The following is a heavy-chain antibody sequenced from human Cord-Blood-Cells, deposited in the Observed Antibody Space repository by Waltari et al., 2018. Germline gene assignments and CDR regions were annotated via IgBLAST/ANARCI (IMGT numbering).Heavy chain of an antibody. Sequence: QVQLQQWGAGLLKPSETLSLTCADYGGSFSGSYWSWTRQPPGKGLELIGEINHSGSTNYNPSLKSRVTISVDTSKNQFSLKLSSVTAADTAVYYCARRYDILTGYYRYWGQGTLVTVSS. V-gene: IGHV4-34*01. CDR3: ARRYDILTGYYRY. J-gene: IGHJ4*02. CDR1: GGSFSGSY. D-gene: IGHD3-9*01. CDR2: INHSGST.